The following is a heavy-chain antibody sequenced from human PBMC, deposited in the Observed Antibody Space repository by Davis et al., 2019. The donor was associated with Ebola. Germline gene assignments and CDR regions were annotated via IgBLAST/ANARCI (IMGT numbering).Heavy chain of an antibody. Sequence: PGGSLRLSCAASGFTFSNYVMTWVRQGPGKGLEWVSGISASGESTYYRNSVKGRFTISRDNSKNTMFLQMNSLGAEDMAVYFCARSREGYNLLDYWGQGALV. CDR2: ISASGEST. J-gene: IGHJ4*02. CDR3: ARSREGYNLLDY. D-gene: IGHD5-24*01. CDR1: GFTFSNYV. V-gene: IGHV3-23*01.